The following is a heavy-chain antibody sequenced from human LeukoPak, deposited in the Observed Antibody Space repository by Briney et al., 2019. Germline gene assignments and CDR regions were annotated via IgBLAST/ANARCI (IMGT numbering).Heavy chain of an antibody. D-gene: IGHD3-22*01. V-gene: IGHV3-11*04. CDR2: IGLSGSPL. CDR3: ARKDFSSGSFSY. J-gene: IGHJ4*02. CDR1: GFPFTRFY. Sequence: GGSLRLSCAVSGFPFTRFYMSWVRQAPGKGLEWISYIGLSGSPLDYADSVRGRFTISRDNAKNSLYLEMNSLRAEDTAVYYCARKDFSSGSFSYWGQGTLVTVSS.